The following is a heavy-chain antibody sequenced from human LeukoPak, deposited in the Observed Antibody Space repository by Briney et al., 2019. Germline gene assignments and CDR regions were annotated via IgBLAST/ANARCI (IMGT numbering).Heavy chain of an antibody. CDR3: ARDHGMDTAMVEYYYYYYMDV. CDR2: INPNSGGT. D-gene: IGHD5-18*01. CDR1: GYTFTGYY. J-gene: IGHJ6*03. V-gene: IGHV1-2*02. Sequence: GASVKVSCKASGYTFTGYYMHWVRQAPGQGLEWMGWINPNSGGTNYAQKFQGRVTMTRDTSISTAYMELSRLRSDDTAVYYCARDHGMDTAMVEYYYYYYMDVWGKGTTVTVSS.